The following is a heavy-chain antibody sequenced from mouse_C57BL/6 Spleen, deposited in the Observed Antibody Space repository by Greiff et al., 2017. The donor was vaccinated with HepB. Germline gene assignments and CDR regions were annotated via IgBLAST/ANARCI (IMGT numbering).Heavy chain of an antibody. CDR2: IDPSDSYT. CDR3: ARGLRQGRGYAMDY. D-gene: IGHD2-4*01. J-gene: IGHJ4*01. V-gene: IGHV1-69*01. CDR1: GYTFTSYW. Sequence: QVQLQQPGAELVMPGASVKLSCKASGYTFTSYWMHWVKQRPGQGLEWIGEIDPSDSYTNYNQKFKGKSTLTVDKSSSTAYMQLSSLTSEDSAVYYCARGLRQGRGYAMDYWGQGTSVTVSS.